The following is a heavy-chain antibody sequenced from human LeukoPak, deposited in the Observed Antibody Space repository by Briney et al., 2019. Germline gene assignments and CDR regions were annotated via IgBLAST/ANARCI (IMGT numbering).Heavy chain of an antibody. D-gene: IGHD3-22*01. CDR1: GDSISSLY. Sequence: SETLSLTCAVSGDSISSLYWSWIRQPPGKGLEWIGYIDYSGGTNYNPSLKSRVTISVDTSKNQFSLNLSSVTAADTAVYYCARGHYYDTSGDYWGQGTLVTVSS. V-gene: IGHV4-59*11. CDR3: ARGHYYDTSGDY. CDR2: IDYSGGT. J-gene: IGHJ4*02.